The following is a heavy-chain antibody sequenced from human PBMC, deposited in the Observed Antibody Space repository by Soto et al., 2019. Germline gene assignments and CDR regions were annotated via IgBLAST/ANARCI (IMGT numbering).Heavy chain of an antibody. CDR3: ARGQGAAIGDYYTHAMDV. V-gene: IGHV3-73*02. J-gene: IGHJ6*02. Sequence: EVQLVESGGGLVQPGGSLKLSCAASGFIFSGSAIHWVRQASGKGLEWVGRIRSRANNFATSSAASVKGRFTFSRDDSKNTAYLQMNPLKPEDTAVYYCARGQGAAIGDYYTHAMDVWGHGTTVTVSS. CDR2: IRSRANNFAT. CDR1: GFIFSGSA. D-gene: IGHD2-2*02.